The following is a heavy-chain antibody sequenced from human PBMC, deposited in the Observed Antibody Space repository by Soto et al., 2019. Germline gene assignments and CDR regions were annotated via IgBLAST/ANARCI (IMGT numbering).Heavy chain of an antibody. CDR3: ARGFSAGKGSPSDF. J-gene: IGHJ4*02. V-gene: IGHV3-23*01. CDR1: GFTFSSFA. D-gene: IGHD6-13*01. CDR2: ISGSGGST. Sequence: GGSLRLSCAASGFTFSSFAMSWVRQAPGKGLDWVSAISGSGGSTYSADSVKGRFTISRDNSKNTLYLQMSSLRAEDTAVYYCARGFSAGKGSPSDFWGQGSLVTVSS.